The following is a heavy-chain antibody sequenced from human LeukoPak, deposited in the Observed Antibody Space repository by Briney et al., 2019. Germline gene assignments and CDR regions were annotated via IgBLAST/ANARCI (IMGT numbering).Heavy chain of an antibody. CDR3: ARQSRYFDWLSLVNPGPFDY. CDR2: IYYSGST. V-gene: IGHV4-39*07. J-gene: IGHJ4*02. D-gene: IGHD3-9*01. Sequence: SETLSLTCTVSGGSISSSSYYWGWIRQPPGKGLEWIGSIYYSGSTYYNPTLKSRVTISVDTSKNQFSLKLSSVTAADTAVYYCARQSRYFDWLSLVNPGPFDYWGQGTLVTVSS. CDR1: GGSISSSSYY.